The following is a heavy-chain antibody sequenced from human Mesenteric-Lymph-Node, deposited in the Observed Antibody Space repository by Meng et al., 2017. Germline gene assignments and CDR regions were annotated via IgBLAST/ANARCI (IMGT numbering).Heavy chain of an antibody. CDR2: ISSSGTTI. CDR1: GFIFSDHY. CDR3: ARSYYYDSTPSPGDY. Sequence: QVLLVESWGGLFKPGGSLRLSCTASGFIFSDHYMSWISQAPGKGLEWVSYISSSGTTIYYADSVKGRFTISRDNAKKSLYLQMKSLRAEDTAVYYCARSYYYDSTPSPGDYWGQGTLVTVSS. D-gene: IGHD3-22*01. J-gene: IGHJ4*02. V-gene: IGHV3-11*01.